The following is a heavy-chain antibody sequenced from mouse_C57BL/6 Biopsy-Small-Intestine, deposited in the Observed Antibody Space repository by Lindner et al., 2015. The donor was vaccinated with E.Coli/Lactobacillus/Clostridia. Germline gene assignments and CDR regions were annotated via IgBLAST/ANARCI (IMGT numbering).Heavy chain of an antibody. Sequence: SVKVSCKASGYTFTKYAIRWVRQAPGQGVEWIGWINAGNGNIQYSQMFQGRVTISRDTSATTVYLDLISLRSEDTATYYCARDHGLDGDAFFDPWGQGTLVTVSS. D-gene: IGHD1-1*01. CDR3: ARDHGLDGDAFFDP. V-gene: IGHV1-84*02. J-gene: IGHJ4*01. CDR2: INAGNGNI. CDR1: GYTFTKYA.